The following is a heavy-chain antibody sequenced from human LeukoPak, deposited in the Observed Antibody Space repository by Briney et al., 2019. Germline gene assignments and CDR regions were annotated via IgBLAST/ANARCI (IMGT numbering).Heavy chain of an antibody. CDR2: FDPEDGET. D-gene: IGHD1-20*01. CDR3: ARDVISRQMITLGLGF. J-gene: IGHJ4*02. CDR1: GYTLTELS. V-gene: IGHV1-24*01. Sequence: GAPVKVSCKVSGYTLTELSMHWVRQAPGKGLEWMGGFDPEDGETIYAQKFQGRVTMTEDTSTDTAYMELSSLRSEDTAVYYCARDVISRQMITLGLGFWGQGTLVTVSS.